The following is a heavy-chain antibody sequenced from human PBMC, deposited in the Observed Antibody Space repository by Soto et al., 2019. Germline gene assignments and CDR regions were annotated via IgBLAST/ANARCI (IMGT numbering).Heavy chain of an antibody. J-gene: IGHJ6*02. CDR2: IIPLFGKT. Sequence: QVQLMQSGAEVKKPGSSVNVSCKASGGTFRSFGISWVRQAPGQGLEWMGTIIPLFGKTNYAQKFQDRVTITADDSTNTAYMELSSLKSEDTALYYCARARLSNGDPNVYFYYGLDVWGQGTTVTVS. CDR1: GGTFRSFG. V-gene: IGHV1-69*18. CDR3: ARARLSNGDPNVYFYYGLDV. D-gene: IGHD4-17*01.